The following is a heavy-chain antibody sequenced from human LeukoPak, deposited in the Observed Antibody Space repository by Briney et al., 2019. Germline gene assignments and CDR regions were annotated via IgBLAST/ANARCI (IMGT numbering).Heavy chain of an antibody. V-gene: IGHV3-66*02. CDR1: GFTFSSSY. CDR2: IYSGGST. Sequence: GGSLRLSCAASGFTFSSSYMNWVRQAPGKGLEWVSVIYSGGSTYFSDSVTGRFTISRDNSKNTLYLQMNSLIAEDAAVYYCSRYMGYDRRLDYGAREPWSPSPQ. D-gene: IGHD5-12*01. J-gene: IGHJ4*02. CDR3: SRYMGYDRRLDY.